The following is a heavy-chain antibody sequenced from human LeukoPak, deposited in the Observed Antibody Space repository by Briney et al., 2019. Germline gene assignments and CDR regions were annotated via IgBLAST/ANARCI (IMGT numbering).Heavy chain of an antibody. V-gene: IGHV1-69*06. CDR2: IIPIFGTA. D-gene: IGHD2-2*02. Sequence: SVKVSCKASGYTFTSYGISWVRQAPGQGLEWMGGIIPIFGTANYAQKFQGRVTITADKSTSTAYMELRSLRSDDTAVYYCARAGGERAAICDYWGQGTLVTVSS. CDR3: ARAGGERAAICDY. CDR1: GYTFTSYG. J-gene: IGHJ4*02.